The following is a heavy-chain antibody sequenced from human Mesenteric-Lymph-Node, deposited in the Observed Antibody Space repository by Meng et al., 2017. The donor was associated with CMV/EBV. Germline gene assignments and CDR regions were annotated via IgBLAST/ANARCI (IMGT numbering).Heavy chain of an antibody. D-gene: IGHD3-3*01. V-gene: IGHV1-2*02. Sequence: ASVKVSCKASGYTFTGYYMHWVRQAPGQGLEWMGWINPNSGGTNYAQKFQGRVTMTRDTSISTAYMELSRLRSDDTAVYYCARDQGGAGTIFGVENWGQGTLVTVSS. J-gene: IGHJ4*02. CDR3: ARDQGGAGTIFGVEN. CDR2: INPNSGGT. CDR1: GYTFTGYY.